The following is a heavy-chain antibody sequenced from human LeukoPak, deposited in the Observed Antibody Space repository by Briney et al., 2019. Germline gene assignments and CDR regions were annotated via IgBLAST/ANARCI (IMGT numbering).Heavy chain of an antibody. D-gene: IGHD5-24*01. CDR2: IIPIFGTA. CDR1: GGTFSSYA. J-gene: IGHJ6*03. CDR3: ASREDSYYYYYYMDV. Sequence: SVKVSCKASGGTFSSYAISWVRQAPGQGLEWMGGIIPIFGTANYAQKFQGRVTITADKSTSTAYMELSSLRSEDTAVYYCASREDSYYYYYYMDVWGKGTTVTVSS. V-gene: IGHV1-69*06.